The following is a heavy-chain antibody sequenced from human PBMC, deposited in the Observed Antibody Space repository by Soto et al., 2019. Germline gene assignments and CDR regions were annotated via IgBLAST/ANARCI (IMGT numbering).Heavy chain of an antibody. CDR1: GGSISSYY. J-gene: IGHJ4*02. V-gene: IGHV4-59*01. CDR3: ARTSHPNYFDSSGSYDY. Sequence: SETLSLTCSVSGGSISSYYWSCIRQPPGNGLEWIEYIYYSVSTNYNPSLKSRVTISVDTSKNQLSLKLSSVTAADTAVYYCARTSHPNYFDSSGSYDYWGQGTLVTVSS. CDR2: IYYSVST. D-gene: IGHD3-22*01.